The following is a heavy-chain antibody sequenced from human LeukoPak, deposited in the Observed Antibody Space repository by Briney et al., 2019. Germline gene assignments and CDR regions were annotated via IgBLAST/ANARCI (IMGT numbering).Heavy chain of an antibody. D-gene: IGHD3-22*01. CDR2: IYYSGST. J-gene: IGHJ6*03. V-gene: IGHV4-39*02. Sequence: KPSETLSLTCTVSGGSISSSSYYWGWIRQPPGKGLEWVGSIYYSGSTYYNPSLKSRVTISVDTSKNQFSLKLSSVTAADTAVYYCARDRYDSSGYYYYYYYMDVWGKGTTVTVSS. CDR1: GGSISSSSYY. CDR3: ARDRYDSSGYYYYYYYMDV.